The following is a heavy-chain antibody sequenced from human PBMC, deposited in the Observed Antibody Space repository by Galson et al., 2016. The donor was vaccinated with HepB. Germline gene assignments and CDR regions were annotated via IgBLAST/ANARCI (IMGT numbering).Heavy chain of an antibody. D-gene: IGHD1-26*01. V-gene: IGHV3-48*02. J-gene: IGHJ4*02. Sequence: SLRLSCAASGFTFSSYSMHRVRQALGKGLEWVSYISSYSSTTHYADSVRGRFTISRDNAKNSLYLQMNSLRDEDTAVYYCARGERGSYNSGYFDYWGQGNLGPRSS. CDR3: ARGERGSYNSGYFDY. CDR1: GFTFSSYS. CDR2: ISSYSSTT.